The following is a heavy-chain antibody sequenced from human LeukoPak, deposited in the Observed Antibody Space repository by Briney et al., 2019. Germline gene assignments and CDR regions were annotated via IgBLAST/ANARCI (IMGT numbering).Heavy chain of an antibody. V-gene: IGHV3-23*01. D-gene: IGHD3-10*01. CDR3: AKHVSGSLFYFDY. J-gene: IGHJ4*02. Sequence: GGSLRLSCAASGFTFRNCAMSWVRQAPGKGLEWVSGISGTGYNTYYADSVKGRFTISRDNSKNTLYLQMSSLGAEDTAVYYCAKHVSGSLFYFDYWGQRTLVTVSS. CDR1: GFTFRNCA. CDR2: ISGTGYNT.